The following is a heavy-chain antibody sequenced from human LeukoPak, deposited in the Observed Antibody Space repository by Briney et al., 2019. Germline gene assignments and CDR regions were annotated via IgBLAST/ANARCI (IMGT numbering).Heavy chain of an antibody. V-gene: IGHV4-4*07. J-gene: IGHJ4*02. Sequence: PSETLSLICPVTGASISSYYWSWIRQPAGKGLEWIGRIYTSGSTNYNPSINSRVTMSVDTSKNQFSLKLSSVTDADTAVYYCARGYDYVWRSYRSGYFDYWGQGTLVTVSS. CDR3: ARGYDYVWRSYRSGYFDY. D-gene: IGHD3-16*02. CDR2: IYTSGST. CDR1: GASISSYY.